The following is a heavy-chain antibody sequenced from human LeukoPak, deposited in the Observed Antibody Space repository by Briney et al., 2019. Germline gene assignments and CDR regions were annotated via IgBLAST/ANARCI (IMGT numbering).Heavy chain of an antibody. D-gene: IGHD3-22*01. CDR1: GGSISSYY. Sequence: SETLSLTCTVSGGSISSYYWSWFRQPPGKGLEWIRYIYYSGSTNYNPSLHSRVTISVDTSKNQCSLQLSSVTSADTAVYYCARGARYYYDSSGYYEFDYWGQGTLVTVSS. J-gene: IGHJ4*02. V-gene: IGHV4-59*01. CDR3: ARGARYYYDSSGYYEFDY. CDR2: IYYSGST.